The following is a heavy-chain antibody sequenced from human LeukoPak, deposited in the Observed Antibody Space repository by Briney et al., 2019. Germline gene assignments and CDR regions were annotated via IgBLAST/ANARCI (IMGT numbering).Heavy chain of an antibody. V-gene: IGHV3-66*01. CDR3: ARDASSGLYGGFDY. D-gene: IGHD3-22*01. J-gene: IGHJ4*02. CDR1: EFSVGSNY. CDR2: IYSGGST. Sequence: GGSLRLSCAASEFSVGSNYMIWVRQAPGKGLGWVSLIYSGGSTYYADSVKGRFTISRDNSKNTLYLQMNSLRAEDTAVYYCARDASSGLYGGFDYWGQGTLVTVSS.